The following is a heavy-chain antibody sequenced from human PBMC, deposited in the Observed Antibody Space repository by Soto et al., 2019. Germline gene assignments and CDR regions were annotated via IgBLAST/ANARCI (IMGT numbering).Heavy chain of an antibody. CDR1: GYTFIRYG. J-gene: IGHJ6*02. V-gene: IGHV1-18*01. Sequence: QVQLVQSAGEVTKPGASVKVSCKASGYTFIRYGITWVRQAPGQGLEWMGWISPYNDYTIYAQKLQGRVTMTTDTSARTVYLDLRSLISDDSVVYYCARGCYSVSTCAMVSPYGLDVGGQGTSVTVS. CDR3: ARGCYSVSTCAMVSPYGLDV. CDR2: ISPYNDYT. D-gene: IGHD2-21*01.